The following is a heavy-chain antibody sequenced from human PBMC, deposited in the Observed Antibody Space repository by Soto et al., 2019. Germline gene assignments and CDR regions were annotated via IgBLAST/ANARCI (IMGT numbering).Heavy chain of an antibody. CDR2: MNPNSGNT. J-gene: IGHJ4*02. CDR3: ARARSMVRGVSLYSFDC. CDR1: GYTFTSYD. Sequence: ASVKASCKASGYTFTSYDIKWGRHATGQGLERMGWMNPNSGNTGYAQKFQGRVTMTRNTSISTAYMELSSLRSEDTAVYYCARARSMVRGVSLYSFDCWCQGILVTGFS. D-gene: IGHD3-10*01. V-gene: IGHV1-8*01.